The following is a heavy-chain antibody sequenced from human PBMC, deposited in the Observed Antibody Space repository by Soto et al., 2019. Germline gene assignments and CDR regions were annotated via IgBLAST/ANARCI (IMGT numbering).Heavy chain of an antibody. J-gene: IGHJ6*02. Sequence: EGELLESGGGLIQPGGSLRLSCVASGLNFSNSAMTWVRQAPGKGLEWVSTIDVYGGGKYYADSVKGRFTISRDNSKKTLALKMTSLRAEDTALYYCAKEGGRPHSTFVLAYEYGVEVSRQATTVTASS. CDR2: IDVYGGGK. D-gene: IGHD1-26*01. CDR1: GLNFSNSA. CDR3: AKEGGRPHSTFVLAYEYGVEV. V-gene: IGHV3-23*01.